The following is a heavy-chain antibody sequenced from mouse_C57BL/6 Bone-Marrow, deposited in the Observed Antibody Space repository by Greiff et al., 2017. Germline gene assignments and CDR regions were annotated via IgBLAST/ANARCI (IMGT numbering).Heavy chain of an antibody. D-gene: IGHD2-4*01. CDR1: GYTFTDYY. Sequence: EVQLQQSGPELVKPGASVKISCKASGYTFTDYYMNWVKQSHGKSLEWIGDINPNNGGTSYNQKFKGKATLTVDKSSSTAHMELRSLTSEDSAVYYCARYPHYDYDEGYAMDYWGQGTSVTVSS. CDR2: INPNNGGT. J-gene: IGHJ4*01. V-gene: IGHV1-26*01. CDR3: ARYPHYDYDEGYAMDY.